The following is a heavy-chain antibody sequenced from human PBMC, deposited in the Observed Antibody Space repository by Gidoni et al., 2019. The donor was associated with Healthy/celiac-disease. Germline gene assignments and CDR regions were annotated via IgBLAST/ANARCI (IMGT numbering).Heavy chain of an antibody. CDR1: GSTFSSYA. CDR3: AKGHYCSSTSCLTPRNNWFDP. V-gene: IGHV3-23*01. CDR2: ISVRGGST. Sequence: EVQLLESGGGLVQPGGSLRISCAAPGSTFSSYAMSWDRQAPGKGLEWVSAISVRGGSTYYADSVKGRFTISRDNSKNTLYLQMNSLRAEDTAVYYCAKGHYCSSTSCLTPRNNWFDPWGQGTLVTVSS. J-gene: IGHJ5*02. D-gene: IGHD2-2*01.